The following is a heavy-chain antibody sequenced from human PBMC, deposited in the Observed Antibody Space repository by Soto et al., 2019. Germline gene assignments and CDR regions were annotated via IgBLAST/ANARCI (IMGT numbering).Heavy chain of an antibody. J-gene: IGHJ6*02. CDR1: GGSISSGDYY. D-gene: IGHD5-12*01. CDR2: IYYSGST. V-gene: IGHV4-30-4*01. Sequence: QVQLQESGPGLVKPSQTLSLTCTVSGGSISSGDYYWSWIRQPPGKGLEWIGYIYYSGSTYYNPSLKSRVTISVDTSKNQFSLKLSSVTAADTAVYYCARGRGGYDENYYYYGMDVWGQGTTVTVSS. CDR3: ARGRGGYDENYYYYGMDV.